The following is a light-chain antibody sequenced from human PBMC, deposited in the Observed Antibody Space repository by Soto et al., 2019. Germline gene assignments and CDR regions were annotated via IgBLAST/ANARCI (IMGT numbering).Light chain of an antibody. V-gene: IGKV3-11*01. CDR1: QSVSSY. CDR2: DAS. J-gene: IGKJ1*01. CDR3: LQDINYPWT. Sequence: EIVLTQSPATLSLSPGERATLSCRASQSVSSYLAWYQQKPGQAPRLLIYDASNRATGVPARFTGSGSETDFTLAISSLQPEDSATYYCLQDINYPWTFGQGTKVDIK.